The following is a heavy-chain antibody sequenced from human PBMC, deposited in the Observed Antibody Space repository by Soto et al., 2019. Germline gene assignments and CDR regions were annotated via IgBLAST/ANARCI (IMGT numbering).Heavy chain of an antibody. Sequence: GGSLRLSCAASGFTFSSYAMSGVRQAPANGLDWVSAISGSGGSTYYADSGKGRFTISRDISKNTLYLQMNSLIAEDTAVYYCANGVYYYDSSGYSFDYWGQGTLVTVSS. CDR2: ISGSGGST. D-gene: IGHD3-22*01. V-gene: IGHV3-23*01. J-gene: IGHJ4*02. CDR3: ANGVYYYDSSGYSFDY. CDR1: GFTFSSYA.